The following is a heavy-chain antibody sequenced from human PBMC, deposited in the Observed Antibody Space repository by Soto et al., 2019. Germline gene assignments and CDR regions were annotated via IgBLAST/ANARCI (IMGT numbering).Heavy chain of an antibody. CDR2: IKSKPAGGTI. D-gene: IGHD3-16*01. CDR1: GFIFSNAW. V-gene: IGHV3-15*07. CDR3: ATGGYFLDY. J-gene: IGHJ4*02. Sequence: EVEMVESGGTLVKPGGSLRLSCVASGFIFSNAWMNWVRQAPGKGLEWVGRIKSKPAGGTIAYAAPVQDRFTISRDDSKNVVYLQMNSLKTEDTAVYYCATGGYFLDYWGQGTLVTVSS.